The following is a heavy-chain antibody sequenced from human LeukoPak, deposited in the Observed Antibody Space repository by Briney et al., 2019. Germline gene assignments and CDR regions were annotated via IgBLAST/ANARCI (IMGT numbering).Heavy chain of an antibody. CDR3: AKSNGYGLVDI. J-gene: IGHJ3*02. CDR1: GFTFSSYW. D-gene: IGHD3-10*01. V-gene: IGHV4-4*02. Sequence: KSGGSLRLSCAASGFTFSSYWMSWVRQAPGKGLEWIGGIYYSGSTYYNPSLKSRVTISVDTSKNQFSLKLSSVTAADTAVYYCAKSNGYGLVDIWGQGTMVTVSS. CDR2: IYYSGST.